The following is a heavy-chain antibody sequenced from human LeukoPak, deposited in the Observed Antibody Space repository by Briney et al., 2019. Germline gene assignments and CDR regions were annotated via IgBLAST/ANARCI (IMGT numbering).Heavy chain of an antibody. D-gene: IGHD6-19*01. CDR2: IYYSGST. J-gene: IGHJ3*02. Sequence: SETLSLTCTVSGGSISSYYWSWIRQPPGKGLEWIGYIYYSGSTNYNPSLKSRVTISVDTSKNQFSLKLSSVTAADTAVYYCARYVESSGWDRSDRAFDILGQGTMVTVSS. CDR1: GGSISSYY. CDR3: ARYVESSGWDRSDRAFDI. V-gene: IGHV4-59*01.